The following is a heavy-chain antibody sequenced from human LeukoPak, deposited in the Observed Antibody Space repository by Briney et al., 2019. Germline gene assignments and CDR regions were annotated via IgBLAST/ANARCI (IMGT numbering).Heavy chain of an antibody. Sequence: GGSLRLSCSASGFTFSTYDMHWVRQAPGTGLECLSHISTNGGHTYYADSVRGRFTISRDNSKNTLYLQMSSLSAEDTAVYYCVKTNSGAYDYWGQGTLVTVSS. J-gene: IGHJ4*02. D-gene: IGHD2-15*01. CDR3: VKTNSGAYDY. CDR1: GFTFSTYD. V-gene: IGHV3-64D*06. CDR2: ISTNGGHT.